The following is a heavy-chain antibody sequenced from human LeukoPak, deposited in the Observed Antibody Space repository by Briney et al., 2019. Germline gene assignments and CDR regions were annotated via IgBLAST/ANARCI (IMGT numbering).Heavy chain of an antibody. CDR1: GFTFSSYA. V-gene: IGHV3-23*01. CDR3: ARGVSEGFDF. D-gene: IGHD3-22*01. CDR2: ISGSGGST. J-gene: IGHJ4*02. Sequence: GGSLRLSCAASGFTFSSYAMSWVRQAPGKGLEWVSVISGSGGSTYYADSVKGRFTISRDNSKNTLYVQMNSLRAEDTALYYCARGVSEGFDFWGQGTLVTVSS.